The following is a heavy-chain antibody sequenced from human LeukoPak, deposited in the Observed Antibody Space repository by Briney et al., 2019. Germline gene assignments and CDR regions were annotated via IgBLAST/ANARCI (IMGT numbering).Heavy chain of an antibody. D-gene: IGHD3-10*01. CDR2: IKQDGSEK. CDR3: ARVLKEMVRGVYTPYYYYYYMDV. J-gene: IGHJ6*03. V-gene: IGHV3-7*01. CDR1: AFTFSSYW. Sequence: PGGSLRPSYAASAFTFSSYWISWVRQAPREGLEWVAKIKQDGSEKYYVHSMKGRSTTSRDTAKNSLYLQMNSLRCEDKAVYYCARVLKEMVRGVYTPYYYYYYMDVWGKGTTVTISS.